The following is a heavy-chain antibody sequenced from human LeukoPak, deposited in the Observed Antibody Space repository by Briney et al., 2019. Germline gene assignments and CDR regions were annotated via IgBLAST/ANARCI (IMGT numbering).Heavy chain of an antibody. J-gene: IGHJ4*02. V-gene: IGHV3-73*01. Sequence: GGSLRLSCAASDFTFSGSAIHWVRQASGKGLEWVGRIKSKTNNYATAYAASVRGRFTISRDDLKKTAYLQMNSLKTEDTAVYYCTRLCEYSFRFDYWGQGSLVTVSS. D-gene: IGHD5-18*01. CDR3: TRLCEYSFRFDY. CDR2: IKSKTNNYAT. CDR1: DFTFSGSA.